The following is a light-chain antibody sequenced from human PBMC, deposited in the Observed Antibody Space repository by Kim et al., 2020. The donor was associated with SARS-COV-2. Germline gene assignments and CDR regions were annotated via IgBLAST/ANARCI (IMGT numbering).Light chain of an antibody. CDR2: YKN. J-gene: IGLJ3*02. Sequence: ALGQKVRITCQGDRLRKYPASWYQQKPGQAPILGMHYKNNARPSGVPDRFSGSNSGNTAFLTITGAQVEDEAAYYCGSRDNNGPGVFGGGTQLTVL. CDR3: GSRDNNGPGV. CDR1: RLRKYP. V-gene: IGLV3-19*01.